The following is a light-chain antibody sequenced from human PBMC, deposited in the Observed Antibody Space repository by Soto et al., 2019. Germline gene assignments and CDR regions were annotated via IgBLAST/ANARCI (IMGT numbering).Light chain of an antibody. Sequence: QSALTQPASVSGSPGQSITISCTGTSSDVGGYNYVSWYQQHPGKAPKLMIYEVSNRPSGVPDRFSGSKSGNTASLTVSGLQAEDEADYYCNSYAGSNKDVFGTGTQLTVL. J-gene: IGLJ1*01. CDR1: SSDVGGYNY. CDR2: EVS. V-gene: IGLV2-8*01. CDR3: NSYAGSNKDV.